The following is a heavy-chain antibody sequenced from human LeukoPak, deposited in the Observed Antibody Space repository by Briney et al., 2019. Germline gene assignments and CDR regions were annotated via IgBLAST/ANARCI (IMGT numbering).Heavy chain of an antibody. CDR3: ASSRIVVPAAMFWFDP. Sequence: SVKVSCKASGGTFISYAISWVRQAPGQGLEWMGGIIPIFGTANYAQKFQGRVTITADESTSTAYMELSSLRSEDTAVYYCASSRIVVPAAMFWFDPWGQGTLVTVSS. D-gene: IGHD2-2*01. CDR2: IIPIFGTA. CDR1: GGTFISYA. V-gene: IGHV1-69*13. J-gene: IGHJ5*02.